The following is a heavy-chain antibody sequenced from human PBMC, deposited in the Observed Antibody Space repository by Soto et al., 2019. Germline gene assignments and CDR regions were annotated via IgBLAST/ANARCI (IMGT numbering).Heavy chain of an antibody. CDR2: IYHTGTT. V-gene: IGHV4-59*03. Sequence: PSETLSLTCTVSGDSIRSSYWTWIRQAPGRGLEWIGDIYHTGTTNYNPSLKSRVSISVDTSKNQFSLRLRSVTAADTAIYFCAKISAGSTDETRFTVFDHWGQGTPVTVSS. D-gene: IGHD6-13*01. CDR1: GDSIRSSY. CDR3: AKISAGSTDETRFTVFDH. J-gene: IGHJ4*02.